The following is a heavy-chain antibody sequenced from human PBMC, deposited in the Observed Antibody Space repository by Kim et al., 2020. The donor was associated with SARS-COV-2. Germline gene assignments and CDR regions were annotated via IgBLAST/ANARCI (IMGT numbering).Heavy chain of an antibody. Sequence: YYVDSVKGRFTMSRDNAKNSLYLEMTSLRPEDTALYYCASLDSAQVPGVFWGQGTLVTVSS. V-gene: IGHV3-7*03. CDR3: ASLDSAQVPGVF. J-gene: IGHJ4*02. D-gene: IGHD3-10*01.